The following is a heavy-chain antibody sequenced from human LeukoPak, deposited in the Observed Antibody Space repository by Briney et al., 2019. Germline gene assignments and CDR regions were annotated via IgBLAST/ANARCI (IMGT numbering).Heavy chain of an antibody. J-gene: IGHJ4*02. CDR3: ARDNYDSSGPYYFDY. CDR2: ISSSGSTI. Sequence: GGSLRLSCAASGFTFSSYEMNWVRQAPGKGLEWVSYISSSGSTIYYADSVKGRFTISRDNAKNSLYLQMNSLRAEDTAVYYCARDNYDSSGPYYFDYWGQGTLVTVPS. CDR1: GFTFSSYE. V-gene: IGHV3-48*03. D-gene: IGHD3-22*01.